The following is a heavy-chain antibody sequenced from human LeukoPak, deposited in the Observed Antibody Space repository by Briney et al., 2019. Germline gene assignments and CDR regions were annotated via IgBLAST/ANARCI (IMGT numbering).Heavy chain of an antibody. CDR3: AKSGYNRFDY. CDR1: GFTFSRNS. CDR2: ISSSSRTK. Sequence: GGSLRLSCAASGFTFSRNSMNWVRQAPGKGLEWVSYISSSSRTKYYADSVKGRFTISRDNAKNSLYLQMNSLRAEDTAVYYCAKSGYNRFDYWGQGTLVTVSS. J-gene: IGHJ4*02. D-gene: IGHD5-24*01. V-gene: IGHV3-48*01.